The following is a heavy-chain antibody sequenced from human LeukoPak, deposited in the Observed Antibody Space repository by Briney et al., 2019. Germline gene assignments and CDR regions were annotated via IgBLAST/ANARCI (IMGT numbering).Heavy chain of an antibody. CDR2: IGGSGGVT. V-gene: IGHV3-23*01. CDR1: GITLSNYG. J-gene: IGHJ4*02. Sequence: PGGSLRLSCAVSGITLSNYGMSWVRQAPGKGLEWVAGIGGSGGVTNYADSVKGRFTISRDGAKNTLYLQMNSLRAGDTAVYFCAKRGVVIRVILVGFHKEAYYFDSWGQGALVTVSS. CDR3: AKRGVVIRVILVGFHKEAYYFDS. D-gene: IGHD3-10*01.